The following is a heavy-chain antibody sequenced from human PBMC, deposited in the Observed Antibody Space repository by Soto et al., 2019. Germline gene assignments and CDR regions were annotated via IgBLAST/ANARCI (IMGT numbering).Heavy chain of an antibody. CDR2: IYYSGST. D-gene: IGHD2-15*01. Sequence: SETLSLTCTVSGGSISSSSYYWGWIRQPPGKGLAWIGSIYYSGSTYYNTSLKSRVTISVDTPKKQFSLKLISVTAAATALYQCARESSDIRAYYYCGMDVWGQGTTVTVSS. V-gene: IGHV4-39*02. CDR1: GGSISSSSYY. J-gene: IGHJ6*02. CDR3: ARESSDIRAYYYCGMDV.